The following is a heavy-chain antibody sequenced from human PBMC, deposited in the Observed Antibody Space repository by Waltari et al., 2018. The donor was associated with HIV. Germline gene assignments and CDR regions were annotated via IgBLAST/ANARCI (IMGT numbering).Heavy chain of an antibody. D-gene: IGHD2-2*03. CDR1: GFTFSSYE. CDR2: ISSSGSTI. CDR3: ARVDNRRLVVYGMDV. V-gene: IGHV3-48*03. J-gene: IGHJ6*02. Sequence: EVQLVESGGGLVQPGGSLRLSCAASGFTFSSYEMNWVRQAPGKGLVWVSYISSSGSTIYYADSVKGRFTISRDNAKNSLYLQMNSLRAEDTAVYYCARVDNRRLVVYGMDVWGQGTTVTVSS.